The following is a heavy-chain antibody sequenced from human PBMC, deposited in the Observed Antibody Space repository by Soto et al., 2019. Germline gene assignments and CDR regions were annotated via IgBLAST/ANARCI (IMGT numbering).Heavy chain of an antibody. CDR1: GYTLTELS. V-gene: IGHV1-24*01. J-gene: IGHJ4*02. Sequence: ASVKVSSKVSGYTLTELSMHWVRQAPGKGLEWMGGFDPEDGETIYAQKFQGRVTMTEDTSTDTAYMELSSLRSEDTAVYYCATGDRYGDDTIPDYWGQGTLVTVSS. D-gene: IGHD4-17*01. CDR2: FDPEDGET. CDR3: ATGDRYGDDTIPDY.